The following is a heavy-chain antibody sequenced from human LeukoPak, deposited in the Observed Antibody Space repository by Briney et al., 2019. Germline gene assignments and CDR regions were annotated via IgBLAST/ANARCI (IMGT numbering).Heavy chain of an antibody. Sequence: GGSLRLSCAASGFTFSSYGMHWVRQAPGKGLEWVAFIRYDGSNKYYADSVKGRFTISRDYSKNTLYLQMNSLRAEDTAVYYCARDGYGSGSYQYYFDYWGQGTLVTVSS. CDR1: GFTFSSYG. CDR3: ARDGYGSGSYQYYFDY. D-gene: IGHD3-10*01. J-gene: IGHJ4*02. CDR2: IRYDGSNK. V-gene: IGHV3-30*02.